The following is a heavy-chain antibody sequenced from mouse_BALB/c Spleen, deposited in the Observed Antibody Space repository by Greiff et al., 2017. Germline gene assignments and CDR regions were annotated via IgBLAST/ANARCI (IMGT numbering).Heavy chain of an antibody. CDR1: GFNIKDTY. CDR3: ARNAYYGNPFDY. V-gene: IGHV14-3*02. CDR2: IDPANGNT. D-gene: IGHD2-10*01. J-gene: IGHJ2*01. Sequence: EVHLVESGAELVKPGASVKLSCTASGFNIKDTYMHWVKQRPEQGLEWIGRIDPANGNTKYDPKFQGKATITADTSSNTAYLQLSSLTSEDTAVYYCARNAYYGNPFDYWGQGTTRTVSS.